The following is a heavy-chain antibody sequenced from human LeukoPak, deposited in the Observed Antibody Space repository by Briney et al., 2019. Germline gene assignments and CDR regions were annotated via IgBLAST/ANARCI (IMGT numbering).Heavy chain of an antibody. CDR2: IYTSGST. CDR3: ARLGGNGYCSSTSCYTNWFDP. Sequence: SETLSLTCTVSGGSINNYYWSWIRQPAGKGLEWIGRIYTSGSTNYNPSLKSRVTMSVDTFKNQFSLKLSSVTAADTAVYYCARLGGNGYCSSTSCYTNWFDPWGQGTLVTVSS. J-gene: IGHJ5*02. V-gene: IGHV4-4*07. D-gene: IGHD2-2*02. CDR1: GGSINNYY.